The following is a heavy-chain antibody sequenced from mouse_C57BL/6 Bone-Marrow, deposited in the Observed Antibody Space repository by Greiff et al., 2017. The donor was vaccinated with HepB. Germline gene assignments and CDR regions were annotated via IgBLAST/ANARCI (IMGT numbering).Heavy chain of an antibody. CDR1: FTDYY. J-gene: IGHJ2*01. V-gene: IGHV1-75*01. D-gene: IGHD2-4*01. CDR3: ARSGLYDYARLYYFDY. CDR2: IFPGSGST. Sequence: FTDYYINWVKQRLGQGLEWIGWIFPGSGSTYYNEKFKGKATLTVDKSSSTAYMLLSSLTSEDSAVYFCARSGLYDYARLYYFDYWGQGTTLTVSS.